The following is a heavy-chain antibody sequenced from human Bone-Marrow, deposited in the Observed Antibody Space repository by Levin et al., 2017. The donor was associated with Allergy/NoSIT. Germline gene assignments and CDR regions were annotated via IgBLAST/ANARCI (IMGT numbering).Heavy chain of an antibody. V-gene: IGHV3-7*04. J-gene: IGHJ4*02. CDR2: IKGDSSQK. CDR3: ARVDYYGDAYGF. D-gene: IGHD3-10*01. Sequence: QAGGSLRLSCEASGFTFSTYWMSWVRHVPGKGLEWVANIKGDSSQKKYGDSVKGRFTISRDNAENSLYLHMNSLRVEDTAVYHCARVDYYGDAYGFWGQGTLVTVSS. CDR1: GFTFSTYW.